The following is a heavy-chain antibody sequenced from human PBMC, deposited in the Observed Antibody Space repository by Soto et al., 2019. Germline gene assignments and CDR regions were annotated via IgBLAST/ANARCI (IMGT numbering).Heavy chain of an antibody. CDR3: ARGRYVDTAMVSCDY. V-gene: IGHV1-3*01. CDR1: GSTFTSYA. Sequence: ASVKVSCKASGSTFTSYAMHWVRQAPGQRLEWMGWINAGNGDTKYSQKFQGRVTITRDTSASTAYMELSSLRSEDTAVYYCARGRYVDTAMVSCDYWGQGTLVTVSS. J-gene: IGHJ4*02. D-gene: IGHD5-18*01. CDR2: INAGNGDT.